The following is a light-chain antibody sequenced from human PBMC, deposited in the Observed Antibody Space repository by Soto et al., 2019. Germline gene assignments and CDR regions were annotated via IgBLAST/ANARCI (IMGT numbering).Light chain of an antibody. CDR2: DAS. Sequence: EIVLTQSPATLSLSPGERATLSCRASQSVSSYLAWYQQKPGQAPRLLIYDASNRATGIPARFSGSGSGTDFTLTISSLVPEDFAVDYCQQRSKWPLTFGQGTRLEIK. V-gene: IGKV3-11*01. J-gene: IGKJ5*01. CDR1: QSVSSY. CDR3: QQRSKWPLT.